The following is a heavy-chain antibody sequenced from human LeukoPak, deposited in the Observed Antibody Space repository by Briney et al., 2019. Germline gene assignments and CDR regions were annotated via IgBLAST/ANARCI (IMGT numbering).Heavy chain of an antibody. D-gene: IGHD3-10*01. CDR2: FYYSGST. CDR3: ARQFGWFGELLYFDY. CDR1: GGSISSYY. V-gene: IGHV4-59*08. Sequence: PSETLSLTCTVSGGSISSYYWSWIRQPPGKGLEWIGYFYYSGSTNYNPSLKSRVTISLDTSKNQFSLKLSSVTAADTAVYYCARQFGWFGELLYFDYWGQGTLVTVSS. J-gene: IGHJ4*02.